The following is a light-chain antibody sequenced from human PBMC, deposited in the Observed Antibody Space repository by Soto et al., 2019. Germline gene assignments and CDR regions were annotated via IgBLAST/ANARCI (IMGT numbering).Light chain of an antibody. CDR3: CSYAGSYTFNV. V-gene: IGLV2-23*02. CDR2: EVS. J-gene: IGLJ1*01. CDR1: SSDVGSSNL. Sequence: QSVLTQPASVSGSPGQSITFSCTGTSSDVGSSNLVSWYQQHPGKAPKLLIYEVSKRPSGVSNRFSGSKSGNTASLTISGLQAEDEADYYCCSYAGSYTFNVFGTGTKVTVL.